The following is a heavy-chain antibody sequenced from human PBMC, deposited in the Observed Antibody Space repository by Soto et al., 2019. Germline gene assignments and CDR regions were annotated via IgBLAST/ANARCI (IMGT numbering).Heavy chain of an antibody. CDR2: IIPIFGTA. J-gene: IGHJ6*02. Sequence: QVQLVQSGAEVKKPGSSVKVSCKASGGTFSSYAISWVRQAPGQGLEWMGGIIPIFGTANYAQKFQGRVTITADESTSTAYMELSSLRSEDTALYYCASGAITMVRGVPTYGMDVWGQGTTVTVSS. CDR3: ASGAITMVRGVPTYGMDV. V-gene: IGHV1-69*01. CDR1: GGTFSSYA. D-gene: IGHD3-10*01.